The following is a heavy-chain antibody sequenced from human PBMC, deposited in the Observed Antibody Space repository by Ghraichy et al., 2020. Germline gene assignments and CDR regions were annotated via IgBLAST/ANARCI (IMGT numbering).Heavy chain of an antibody. CDR2: MRGLAADT. V-gene: IGHV3-23*01. CDR3: AKDYYDSGG. J-gene: IGHJ4*02. D-gene: IGHD3-22*01. CDR1: GFTFRNYA. Sequence: GESLNISCVGSGFTFRNYAMTWVRQAPGKGLEWVSTMRGLAADTFYADSVKGRFTISRDNSKNTVYLQMNSLRAEDTAVYYCAKDYYDSGGWGQGTLVTVSS.